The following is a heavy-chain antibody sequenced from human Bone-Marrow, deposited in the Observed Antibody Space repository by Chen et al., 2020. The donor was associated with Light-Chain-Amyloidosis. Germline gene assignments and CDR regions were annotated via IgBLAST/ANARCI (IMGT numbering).Heavy chain of an antibody. CDR3: ARDSDGYYDRRYFDY. Sequence: QVQLVESGGGLVKPGGSLRLFCAVLGFTFRVYYLCWIRQAPGKGLEWVSYISSSGSTIYYADSVKGRFTISRDNAKNSLYLQMNSLRAEDTAVYYCARDSDGYYDRRYFDYWGQGTLVTVSS. V-gene: IGHV3-11*01. J-gene: IGHJ4*02. CDR1: GFTFRVYY. CDR2: ISSSGSTI. D-gene: IGHD3-22*01.